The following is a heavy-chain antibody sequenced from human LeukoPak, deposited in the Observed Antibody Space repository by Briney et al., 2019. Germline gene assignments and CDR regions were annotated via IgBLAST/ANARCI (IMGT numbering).Heavy chain of an antibody. CDR3: ARGPDFGDRLDYFDY. CDR1: GFTFSRHW. J-gene: IGHJ4*02. CDR2: IKQDGSQ. Sequence: GGPLRLSCAASGFTFSRHWMGWVRQAAGKGLEWVASIKQDGSQYYVDSVKGRFFISRDNAKNSVSLQMNSLRGEDTAVYYCARGPDFGDRLDYFDYWGQGTLVTVS. D-gene: IGHD4-17*01. V-gene: IGHV3-7*01.